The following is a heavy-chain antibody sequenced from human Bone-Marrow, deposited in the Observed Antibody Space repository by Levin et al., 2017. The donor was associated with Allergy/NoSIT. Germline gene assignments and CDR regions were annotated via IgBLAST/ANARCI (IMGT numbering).Heavy chain of an antibody. V-gene: IGHV1-69*04. Sequence: ASVKVSCKASGGTFSSYAISWVRQAPGQGLEWMGRIIPILGIANYAQKFQGRVTITADKSTSTAYMELSSLRSEDTAVYYCARVPIGIAVESGWFDPWGQGTLVTVSS. CDR1: GGTFSSYA. D-gene: IGHD6-19*01. CDR3: ARVPIGIAVESGWFDP. CDR2: IIPILGIA. J-gene: IGHJ5*02.